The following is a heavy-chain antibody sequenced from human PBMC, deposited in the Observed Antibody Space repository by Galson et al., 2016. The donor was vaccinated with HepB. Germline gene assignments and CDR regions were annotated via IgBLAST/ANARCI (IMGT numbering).Heavy chain of an antibody. Sequence: SLRLSCAASGFTFGNYSITWVRQAPGKGLEWVSVVSGSGYITYFADSVKGRFTISRDNSKNTLFLQMNSLRAEDTAVHYCARRSCTAGRCYSASYLCFDSWGQGTLVTVSS. J-gene: IGHJ4*02. CDR2: VSGSGYIT. CDR1: GFTFGNYS. D-gene: IGHD2-15*01. CDR3: ARRSCTAGRCYSASYLCFDS. V-gene: IGHV3-23*01.